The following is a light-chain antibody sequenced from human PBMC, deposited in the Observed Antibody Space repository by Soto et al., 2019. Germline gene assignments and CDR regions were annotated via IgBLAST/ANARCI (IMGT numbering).Light chain of an antibody. Sequence: IVMTHSPATLSVSPGERATLSFRSSQSVSINLAWYQQKPGQAPRLLIYGASGRATGIPDRFSGSGSGTDFTLTISRLEPEDFAVYYCQQYGSSGTFGQGTRLEIK. CDR2: GAS. V-gene: IGKV3-20*01. CDR1: QSVSIN. J-gene: IGKJ5*01. CDR3: QQYGSSGT.